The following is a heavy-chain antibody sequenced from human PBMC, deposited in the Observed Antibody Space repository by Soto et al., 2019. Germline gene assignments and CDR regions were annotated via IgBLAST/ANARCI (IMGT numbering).Heavy chain of an antibody. CDR2: INHNGST. V-gene: IGHV4-34*01. D-gene: IGHD3-22*01. CDR3: AATTKYYYDSSGYGH. J-gene: IGHJ4*02. Sequence: QVQLQQWGAGLLKPSETLSLTCAVYGGSFCGYYWCWIRQPPGKGLEWFGEINHNGSTNYNPSLKSRVTISVVTSKNQFSLTLSSVTAADTAVYYCAATTKYYYDSSGYGHWGQGTLVTVSS. CDR1: GGSFCGYY.